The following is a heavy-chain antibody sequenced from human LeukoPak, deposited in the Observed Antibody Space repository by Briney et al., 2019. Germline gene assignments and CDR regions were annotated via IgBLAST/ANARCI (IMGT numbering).Heavy chain of an antibody. CDR1: GGSISSSSYY. J-gene: IGHJ4*02. D-gene: IGHD2-8*01. CDR2: IYYSGST. V-gene: IGHV4-39*02. CDR3: ARDSYCTNGVCYYGGDY. Sequence: SETLSPTCTVSGGSISSSSYYWGWIRQPPGKGLEWIGSIYYSGSTYYNPSLKSRVTISVDTSNNQFSLKLSSVTAADTAVYYCARDSYCTNGVCYYGGDYWGQGTLVTVSS.